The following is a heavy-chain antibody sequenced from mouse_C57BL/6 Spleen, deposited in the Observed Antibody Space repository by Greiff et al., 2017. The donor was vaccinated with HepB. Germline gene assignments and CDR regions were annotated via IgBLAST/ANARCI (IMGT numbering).Heavy chain of an antibody. CDR2: INPNNGGT. CDR3: ARSPYYLDV. Sequence: VQLQQQSGPELVKPGASVKISCKASGYTFTDYYMNWVKQSHGKSLEWIGDINPNNGGTSYNQKFKGKATLTVDKSSSTAYMELRSLTSEDSAVYYCARSPYYLDVWGTGTTVTVSS. CDR1: GYTFTDYY. J-gene: IGHJ1*03. V-gene: IGHV1-26*01.